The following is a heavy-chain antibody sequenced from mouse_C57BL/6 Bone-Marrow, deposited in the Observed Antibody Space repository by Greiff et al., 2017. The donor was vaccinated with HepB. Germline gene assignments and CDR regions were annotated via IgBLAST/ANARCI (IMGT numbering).Heavy chain of an antibody. D-gene: IGHD2-4*01. Sequence: EVHLVESGPGLVKPSQSLSLTCSVTGYSITSGYYWNWIRQFPGNKLEWMGYISYDGSNNYNPSLKNRISITRDTSKNQFFLKLNSVTTEDTATYYCARGGGLRPRFAYWGQGTLVTVSA. CDR3: ARGGGLRPRFAY. V-gene: IGHV3-6*01. CDR2: ISYDGSN. J-gene: IGHJ3*01. CDR1: GYSITSGYY.